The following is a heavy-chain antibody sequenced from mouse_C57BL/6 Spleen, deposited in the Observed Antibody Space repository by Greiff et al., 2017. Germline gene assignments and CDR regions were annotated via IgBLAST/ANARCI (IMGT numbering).Heavy chain of an antibody. J-gene: IGHJ1*03. V-gene: IGHV1-69*01. D-gene: IGHD4-1*01. CDR2: IDPSDSYT. Sequence: QVQLQQSGAELVMPGASVKLSCKASGYTFTSYWMHWVKQRPGQGLEWIGEIDPSDSYTNYNQKFKGKSTLTVDKSSSTAYMQLSSLTSEDSAVYYCARVWDWYFDVWGTGTTVTVSS. CDR3: ARVWDWYFDV. CDR1: GYTFTSYW.